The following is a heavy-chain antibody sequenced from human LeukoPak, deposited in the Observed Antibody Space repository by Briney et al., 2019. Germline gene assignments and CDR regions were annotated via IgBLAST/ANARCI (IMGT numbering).Heavy chain of an antibody. Sequence: ASVKVSCKASGYTFTSYVITWVRQATGQGLEWMGWMNPNSGNTGYAQKFQGRVTMTRNTSISTAYMELSSLRSEDTAVYYCVSMGYCSGGSCYPYYYYGMDVWGQGTTVTVSS. V-gene: IGHV1-8*01. CDR3: VSMGYCSGGSCYPYYYYGMDV. D-gene: IGHD2-15*01. CDR1: GYTFTSYV. J-gene: IGHJ6*02. CDR2: MNPNSGNT.